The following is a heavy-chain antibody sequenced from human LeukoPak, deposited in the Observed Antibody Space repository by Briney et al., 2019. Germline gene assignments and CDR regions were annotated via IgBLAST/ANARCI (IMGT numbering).Heavy chain of an antibody. J-gene: IGHJ6*03. D-gene: IGHD3-3*01. Sequence: GGSLRLSCAASGFTFSDCYMSWIRQAPGKGLEWVSYISSSGSTIYYADSVKGRFTISRDNAKNSLYLQMNSLRAEDTAVYYCARDVPYYDFWSGYYGPYYYYMDVWGKGTTVTVSS. CDR1: GFTFSDCY. CDR3: ARDVPYYDFWSGYYGPYYYYMDV. CDR2: ISSSGSTI. V-gene: IGHV3-11*04.